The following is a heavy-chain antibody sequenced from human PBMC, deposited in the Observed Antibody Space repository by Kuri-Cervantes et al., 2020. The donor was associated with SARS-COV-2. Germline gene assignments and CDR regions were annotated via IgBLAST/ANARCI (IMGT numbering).Heavy chain of an antibody. CDR2: INCFNGDT. J-gene: IGHJ5*02. Sequence: ASVKVSCEASGHDLINYVISWVRQVPGQGLEWMGWINCFNGDTFYAQKLQGRVTLTTDTSTNTVFMELRILTPGDTAVYYCARKFDYGDKWFDPWGQRTLVTVSS. CDR3: ARKFDYGDKWFDP. V-gene: IGHV1-18*01. D-gene: IGHD4-17*01. CDR1: GHDLINYV.